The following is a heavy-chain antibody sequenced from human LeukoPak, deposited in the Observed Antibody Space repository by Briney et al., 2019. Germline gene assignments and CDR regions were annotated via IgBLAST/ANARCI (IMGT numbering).Heavy chain of an antibody. CDR2: IKEDGSEK. J-gene: IGHJ4*02. D-gene: IGHD6-13*01. V-gene: IGHV3-7*03. CDR1: GLTFSNYW. CDR3: VKNSGWYRLDC. Sequence: GGSLRLSCAASGLTFSNYWMTWVCQAPGKGLEWVADIKEDGSEKYYVDSVKGRFTISRDNAKNSLFLQMDSLRSEDTAVYYCVKNSGWYRLDCWGQGTLVTVSS.